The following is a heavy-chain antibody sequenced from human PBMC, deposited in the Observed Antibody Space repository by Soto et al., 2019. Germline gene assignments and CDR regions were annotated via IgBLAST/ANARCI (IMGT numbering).Heavy chain of an antibody. CDR2: ISAYNGNT. J-gene: IGHJ5*02. Sequence: QVQLVQSGAEVKKPGASVKVSCKASGYTFTSYGISWVRQAPGQGLEWMGWISAYNGNTNYAQKLQSRVTMTTGTSTSTAYMELRSLRSDDTAVYYCARVIYMGQWLEGWFDPWGQGTLVTVSS. D-gene: IGHD6-19*01. CDR3: ARVIYMGQWLEGWFDP. CDR1: GYTFTSYG. V-gene: IGHV1-18*01.